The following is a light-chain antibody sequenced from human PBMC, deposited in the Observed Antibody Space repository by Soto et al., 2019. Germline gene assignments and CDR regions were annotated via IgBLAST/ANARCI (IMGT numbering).Light chain of an antibody. CDR3: QHYNSYSEA. V-gene: IGKV1-5*03. CDR2: KAS. Sequence: DIQMTQSPSTLSAXVGDSVTITCRASQSISSWLAWYQQKPGKAPKLLIYKASTLKSGVPSRFSGSGSGTEFTLTISSLQPDDFATYYCQHYNSYSEAFGQGTKVDI. CDR1: QSISSW. J-gene: IGKJ1*01.